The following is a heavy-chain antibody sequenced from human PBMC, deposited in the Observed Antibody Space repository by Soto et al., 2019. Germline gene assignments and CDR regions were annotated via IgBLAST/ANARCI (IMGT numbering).Heavy chain of an antibody. J-gene: IGHJ3*02. CDR3: AKDRGTIFGVVNDAFDI. D-gene: IGHD3-3*01. V-gene: IGHV1-69*01. Sequence: QVQLVQSGAEVKKPGSSVKVSCKASGGSFTNFAISWVRQAPGQGLEWMGGIIPVFGTTKYAERFQDRVTMTADESTNTAYLDLSSLRSEDMAMYYCAKDRGTIFGVVNDAFDIWGQGTMVTVSS. CDR1: GGSFTNFA. CDR2: IIPVFGTT.